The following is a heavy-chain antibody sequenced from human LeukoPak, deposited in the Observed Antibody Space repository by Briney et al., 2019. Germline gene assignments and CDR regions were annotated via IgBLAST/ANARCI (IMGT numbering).Heavy chain of an antibody. J-gene: IGHJ4*02. V-gene: IGHV4-59*12. CDR1: AGSISNYF. CDR2: IHSSGST. Sequence: SETLSLTCTVSAGSISNYFWNWIRQPPGKGLEWIGYIHSSGSTNYNPSLKSRVTISVGTSKNQFSLKLSSVTAADTAVYYCASHYDFWSGYSPFDYWGQGTLVTVSS. D-gene: IGHD3-3*01. CDR3: ASHYDFWSGYSPFDY.